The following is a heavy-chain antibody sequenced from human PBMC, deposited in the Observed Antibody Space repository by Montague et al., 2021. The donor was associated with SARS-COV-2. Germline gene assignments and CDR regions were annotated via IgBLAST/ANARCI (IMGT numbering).Heavy chain of an antibody. CDR3: ARGRQHFNMIVVVMTGGEYYFDY. J-gene: IGHJ4*02. Sequence: SETLSLTCAVYGGSFSDYYWSWIRQPPGKGLEWIGEINHRGNSNYNPSLKSRVSISVDTSKNQFSLYLGSVTAADTAVYYCARGRQHFNMIVVVMTGGEYYFDYWAQGTLVTAAS. D-gene: IGHD3-22*01. V-gene: IGHV4-34*01. CDR2: INHRGNS. CDR1: GGSFSDYY.